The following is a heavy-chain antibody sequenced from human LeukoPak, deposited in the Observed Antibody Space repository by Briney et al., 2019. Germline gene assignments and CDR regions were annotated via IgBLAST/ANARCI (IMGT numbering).Heavy chain of an antibody. D-gene: IGHD2-15*01. CDR3: ATPWWIVDY. Sequence: SETLSLTCTVSGVSISSSSYYWGWIRQPPGKGLEWIGSIYYSGSTYYNPSLKSRVTISVDTSKNQFSLKLSSVTAADTAVYYCATPWWIVDYWGQGTLVTVSS. J-gene: IGHJ4*02. V-gene: IGHV4-39*01. CDR1: GVSISSSSYY. CDR2: IYYSGST.